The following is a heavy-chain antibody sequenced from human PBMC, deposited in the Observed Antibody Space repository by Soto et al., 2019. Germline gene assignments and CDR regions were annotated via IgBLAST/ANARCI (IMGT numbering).Heavy chain of an antibody. CDR2: ISSDGSET. D-gene: IGHD6-6*01. Sequence: GGSLRLSCAASGFTFSISWMNWVRQAPGKGLEWVAYISSDGSETNYVDSVKGRFTISRDNAKNSLFLQMNSLRAEDTAVYYCARKPRLLDYWGQGTLVTVSS. V-gene: IGHV3-7*01. J-gene: IGHJ4*02. CDR1: GFTFSISW. CDR3: ARKPRLLDY.